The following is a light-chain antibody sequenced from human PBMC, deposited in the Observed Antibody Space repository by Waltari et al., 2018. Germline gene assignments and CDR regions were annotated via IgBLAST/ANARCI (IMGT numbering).Light chain of an antibody. CDR2: DDS. CDR1: NIRSQN. V-gene: IGLV3-21*02. J-gene: IGLJ2*01. CDR3: QVWDSTSDHHVI. Sequence: SYVLTQPRSLSVAPGQTAMITCGGNNIRSQNVHWYQHKSGQAPVLVIYDDSDRPSGSPERFSGSKSWNTAILTISRVEAGDEAAYYCQVWDSTSDHHVIFGGGTKLTVL.